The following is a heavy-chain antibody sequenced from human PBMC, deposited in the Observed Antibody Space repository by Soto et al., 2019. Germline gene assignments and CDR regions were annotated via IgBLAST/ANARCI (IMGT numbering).Heavy chain of an antibody. CDR2: IYYSGST. J-gene: IGHJ6*02. V-gene: IGHV4-39*01. CDR1: GGSISSSSYY. CDR3: ASQGATVRYYYYYGMDV. D-gene: IGHD4-4*01. Sequence: SETLSLTCTVSGGSISSSSYYWGWIRQPPGKGLEWIGSIYYSGSTYYNPSLKSRVTISVDTSNNQFSLKLSSVTAADTAVYYCASQGATVRYYYYYGMDVWGQGTTVTVSS.